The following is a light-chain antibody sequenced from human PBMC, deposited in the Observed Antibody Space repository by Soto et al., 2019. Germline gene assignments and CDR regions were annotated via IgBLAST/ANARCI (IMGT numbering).Light chain of an antibody. CDR3: SSYTTSNTLI. V-gene: IGLV2-14*01. CDR2: DVS. J-gene: IGLJ2*01. CDR1: SSDVGGYNY. Sequence: QSVLTQPASVSGSPGQSITISCTGTSSDVGGYNYVSWYQQHPGKAPKLMIYDVSNRPSGVSNRLSGSKSGTTASLTIAGLQAEDEADYYCSSYTTSNTLIFGGGTKLTVL.